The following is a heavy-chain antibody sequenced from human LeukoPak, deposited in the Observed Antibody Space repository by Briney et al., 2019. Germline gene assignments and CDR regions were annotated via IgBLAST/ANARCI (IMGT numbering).Heavy chain of an antibody. J-gene: IGHJ6*03. D-gene: IGHD2-21*01. Sequence: SETLSLTCTVSGGSNSTYFWTWIRQPPGKGLEWIGYISDSGSTDYSPSLKSRVIISVDTSKNRFSLKLTSVTAADTGMYYCARLSDKYYYYMDVWGKGTTVTVSS. V-gene: IGHV4-59*01. CDR2: ISDSGST. CDR3: ARLSDKYYYYMDV. CDR1: GGSNSTYF.